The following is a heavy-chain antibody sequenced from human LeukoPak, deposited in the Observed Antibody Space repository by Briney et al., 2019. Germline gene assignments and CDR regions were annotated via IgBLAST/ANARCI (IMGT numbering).Heavy chain of an antibody. CDR1: GYTFTSYA. CDR2: ISGYNGNT. J-gene: IGHJ4*02. Sequence: ASVTVSCTASGYTFTSYAIIWVRQAPGQGLEWMGWISGYNGNTKSSQSLQDRVIMTTDTSTRTAYMELRSLRPDDTAVYYCARVYLGIYYDGSPSPFDYWGQGTLVTVSS. D-gene: IGHD3-22*01. CDR3: ARVYLGIYYDGSPSPFDY. V-gene: IGHV1-18*01.